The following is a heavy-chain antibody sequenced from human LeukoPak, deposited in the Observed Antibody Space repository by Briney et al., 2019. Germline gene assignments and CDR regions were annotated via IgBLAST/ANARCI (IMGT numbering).Heavy chain of an antibody. D-gene: IGHD4/OR15-4a*01. Sequence: SETLSLTCNVSGXSIFNYYRSWVRQAPGKGLEWIGYVHHSGRTNSNPSPGSRVTMSVDTSTSQLSLNLTSVTTADTAVYFCARDLRAKYWGQGTLVFVSS. J-gene: IGHJ1*01. CDR2: VHHSGRT. CDR3: ARDLRAKY. CDR1: GXSIFNYY. V-gene: IGHV4-59*01.